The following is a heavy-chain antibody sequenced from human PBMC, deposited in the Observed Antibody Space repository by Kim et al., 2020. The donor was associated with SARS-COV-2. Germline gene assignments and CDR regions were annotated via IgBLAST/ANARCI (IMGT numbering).Heavy chain of an antibody. CDR2: ISSSGSTI. CDR1: GFTFSSYE. V-gene: IGHV3-48*03. D-gene: IGHD6-13*01. CDR3: ARQGSSSWYWDYYYYYYMDV. J-gene: IGHJ6*03. Sequence: GGSLRLSCAASGFTFSSYEMNWVRQAPGKGLEWVSYISSSGSTIYYADSVKGRFTISRDNAKNSLYLQMNSLRAEDTAVYYCARQGSSSWYWDYYYYYYMDVWGKGTTVTVSS.